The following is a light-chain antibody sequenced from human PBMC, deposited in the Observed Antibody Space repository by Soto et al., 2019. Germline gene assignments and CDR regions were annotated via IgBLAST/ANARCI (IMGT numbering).Light chain of an antibody. CDR2: DAS. Sequence: EIVLTKSPATLSVSPGERATLSCRASQTVRNNYLAWYQQKPGQAPRLLIYDASSRATGIPDRFSGGGSGTDFTLTISRLEPEDFAVYYCQQFRSYPLTCGGGTK. CDR1: QTVRNNY. J-gene: IGKJ4*01. CDR3: QQFRSYPLT. V-gene: IGKV3-20*01.